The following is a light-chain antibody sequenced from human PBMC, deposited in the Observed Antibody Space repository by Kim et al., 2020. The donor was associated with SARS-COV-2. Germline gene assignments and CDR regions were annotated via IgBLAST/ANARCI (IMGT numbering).Light chain of an antibody. CDR2: TAS. CDR3: HQYYRYST. J-gene: IGKJ2*01. CDR1: QSIGTS. Sequence: LSAFVGDRLTITCRASQSIGTSLAWFQQKSGKAPKVLIYTASSLESGVPASFSGSASGTEFTLTISSLQPDDFATYYCHQYYRYSTFGQGTKLEI. V-gene: IGKV1-5*03.